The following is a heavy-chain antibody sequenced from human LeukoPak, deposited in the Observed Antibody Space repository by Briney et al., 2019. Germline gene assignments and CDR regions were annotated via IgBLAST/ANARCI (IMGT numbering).Heavy chain of an antibody. CDR2: IFFGSSNT. CDR1: GVTFTSSA. CDR3: AAGATVTYY. J-gene: IGHJ4*02. V-gene: IGHV1-58*02. D-gene: IGHD4-17*01. Sequence: SVKXXCKASGVTFTSSAMQWVRQARGQRLELICLIFFGSSNTNYSQNFHERVTITRDMSTSTAYMELSSLRSEDTAVYYCAAGATVTYYWGQGTLVTVSS.